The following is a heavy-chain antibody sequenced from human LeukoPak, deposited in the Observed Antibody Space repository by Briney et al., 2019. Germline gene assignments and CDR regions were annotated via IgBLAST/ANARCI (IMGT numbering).Heavy chain of an antibody. CDR2: IYYSGST. J-gene: IGHJ4*02. Sequence: SETLSLTCTVSGGSISSYYWSWIRQPPGKGLEWIGYIYYSGSTNYNPSLKSRVTISVDTSKNQFSLKLSSVTAADTAVYYCAGAGARGIDYWGQGTLVTVSS. V-gene: IGHV4-59*12. CDR3: AGAGARGIDY. D-gene: IGHD3-16*01. CDR1: GGSISSYY.